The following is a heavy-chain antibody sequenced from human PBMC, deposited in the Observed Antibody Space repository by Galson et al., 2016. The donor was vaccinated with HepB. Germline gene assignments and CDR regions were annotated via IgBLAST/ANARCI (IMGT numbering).Heavy chain of an antibody. J-gene: IGHJ6*02. CDR1: GDSVSSNSAA. CDR3: ARQAYGMDV. V-gene: IGHV6-1*01. CDR2: TYYRSKWHG. Sequence: CAISGDSVSSNSAAWNWIRQSPSRGLEWLGRTYYRSKWHGDYAMSVRGRIIISPDTSKNQFSLQLNSVTPEDTAVYYCARQAYGMDVWGQGTTVTVSS.